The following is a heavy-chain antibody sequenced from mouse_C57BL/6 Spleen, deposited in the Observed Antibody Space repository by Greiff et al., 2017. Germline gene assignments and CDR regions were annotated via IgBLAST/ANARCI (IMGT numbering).Heavy chain of an antibody. CDR2: IDPSDSYT. CDR1: GYTFTSYW. CDR3: ARNYGSSSYYAMDY. J-gene: IGHJ4*01. Sequence: QVQLQQPGAELVKPGASVKLSCKASGYTFTSYWMQWVKQRPGQGLEWIGEIDPSDSYTNYNQKVKGKATLSVDTSYSTAYMQLSSLKSEDSAVYYCARNYGSSSYYAMDYWGQGTSVTVSS. V-gene: IGHV1-50*01. D-gene: IGHD1-1*01.